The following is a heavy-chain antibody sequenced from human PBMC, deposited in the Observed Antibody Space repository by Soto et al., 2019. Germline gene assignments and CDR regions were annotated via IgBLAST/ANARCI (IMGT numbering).Heavy chain of an antibody. V-gene: IGHV4-34*01. CDR3: ARGSREYISSWSYRYYYYYGMDV. J-gene: IGHJ6*02. CDR1: GGSFSGYY. D-gene: IGHD6-13*01. Sequence: ETLSLTCAVYGGSFSGYYWSWIRQPPGKGLEWIGEINHSGSTNSNPSLKGRVTISVDTSKNQFSLKLSSVTAADTAVYYCARGSREYISSWSYRYYYYYGMDVWGQGTTVTVSS. CDR2: INHSGST.